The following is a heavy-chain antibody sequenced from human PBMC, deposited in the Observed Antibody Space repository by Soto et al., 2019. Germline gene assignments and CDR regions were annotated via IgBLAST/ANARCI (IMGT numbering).Heavy chain of an antibody. J-gene: IGHJ5*01. CDR3: TKDCQHDS. D-gene: IGHD6-13*01. CDR2: INTSGGNT. CDR1: GFTFSNYA. Sequence: EVQLLESGGGLVQPGGSLRLSCAASGFTFSNYAMTWVRQAPGKGLECVSTINTSGGNTHYADSVKGRFSVSRDNSKNTPSLQMNSLRAEDTAVYYCTKDCQHDSWGQGTLVTVSS. V-gene: IGHV3-23*01.